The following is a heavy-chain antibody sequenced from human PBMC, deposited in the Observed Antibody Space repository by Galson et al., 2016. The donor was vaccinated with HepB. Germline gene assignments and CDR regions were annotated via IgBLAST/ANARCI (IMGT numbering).Heavy chain of an antibody. CDR3: ARGQGGYFDY. CDR1: GDSVSSNDAA. Sequence: CAISGDSVSSNDAAWSWIRQSPSRGLEWLGRTYYRSKWYHDYSVSVRSRIAVKPDTSKNEFSLEVNFVTPEGTAVYYCARGQGGYFDYWGQGALVTVSS. D-gene: IGHD3-16*01. CDR2: TYYRSKWYH. V-gene: IGHV6-1*01. J-gene: IGHJ4*02.